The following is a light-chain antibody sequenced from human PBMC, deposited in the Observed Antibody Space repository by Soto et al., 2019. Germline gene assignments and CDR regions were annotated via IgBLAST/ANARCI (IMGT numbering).Light chain of an antibody. CDR1: RSDVGGYNS. CDR3: SSYAGSDNYVV. CDR2: EVS. J-gene: IGLJ2*01. Sequence: QSALTQPPSASGSPGQSVTISCTGTRSDVGGYNSVSWYRQHPGKAPKLMIYEVSRRPSGVPDRFSASKSGNTASLTVSGLQAEDEADYYCSSYAGSDNYVVFGGGTKLTVL. V-gene: IGLV2-8*01.